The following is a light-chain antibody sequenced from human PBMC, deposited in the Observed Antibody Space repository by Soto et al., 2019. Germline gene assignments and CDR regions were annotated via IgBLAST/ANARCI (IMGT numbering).Light chain of an antibody. CDR3: QQYGSSPIMYI. V-gene: IGKV3-20*01. CDR2: AAS. J-gene: IGKJ2*01. CDR1: QSVSGSY. Sequence: EIVLTQSPGTLSLSPGERATLSCRASQSVSGSYLAWYQQKPGQAPRLLIYAASSRATGIPDRFSGSGSGTDFTLTISRLEPEDFAVYYCQQYGSSPIMYIFGQGTKLEIK.